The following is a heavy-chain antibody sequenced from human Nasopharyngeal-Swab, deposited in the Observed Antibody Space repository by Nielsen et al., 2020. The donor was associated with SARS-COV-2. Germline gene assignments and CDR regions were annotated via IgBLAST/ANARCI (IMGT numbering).Heavy chain of an antibody. CDR3: ARGFRGGNCEFATCWRFDY. J-gene: IGHJ4*02. CDR1: GFTFSNYA. Sequence: LSLTCAASGFTFSNYAMHWVRQTPGKGLEWVAVIWYDGSQKYYGDSVKGRFTISRDNSKNTVYLQMNSLRAEDTAVYYCARGFRGGNCEFATCWRFDYWGQGTPVTVSS. V-gene: IGHV3-33*08. CDR2: IWYDGSQK. D-gene: IGHD2-15*01.